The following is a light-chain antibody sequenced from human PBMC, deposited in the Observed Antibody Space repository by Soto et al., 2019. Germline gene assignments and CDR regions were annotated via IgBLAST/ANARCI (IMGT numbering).Light chain of an antibody. V-gene: IGKV3-15*01. CDR3: QQYNNWPRT. J-gene: IGKJ1*01. Sequence: EIVMTQSPVTLSVSPGERATLSCRASQNVSSNLAWYQQKPGQAPRLLIYGASTRATGIPARFSGSRSGTEFTLTISSLQSEDFAVYYCQQYNNWPRTFGQGTKVEI. CDR2: GAS. CDR1: QNVSSN.